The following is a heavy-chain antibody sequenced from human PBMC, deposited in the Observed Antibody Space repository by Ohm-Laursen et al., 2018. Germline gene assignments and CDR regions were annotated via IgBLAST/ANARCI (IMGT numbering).Heavy chain of an antibody. CDR1: GYSFTSYW. J-gene: IGHJ3*02. V-gene: IGHV5-51*01. Sequence: ASLRISCKGSGYSFTSYWIGWVRQMPGKGLEWMGIIYPGDSDTRYSPSFQGQVTISADKSISTAYLQWSSLKASDTAMYYCAIGGVVVAGKDAFDIWGQGTMVTVSS. D-gene: IGHD2-15*01. CDR3: AIGGVVVAGKDAFDI. CDR2: IYPGDSDT.